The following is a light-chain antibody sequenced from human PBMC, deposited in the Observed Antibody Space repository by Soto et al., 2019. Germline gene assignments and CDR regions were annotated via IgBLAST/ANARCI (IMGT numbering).Light chain of an antibody. CDR1: SSDVGAYDY. CDR2: DVT. CDR3: SSYTSSSTYV. J-gene: IGLJ1*01. Sequence: QSVLTQPASVSGSPGQSSAIACTRTSSDVGAYDYVSWYQQHPGKAPKVMIYDVTNRPSGVSNRFSGSKSGNTASLTISGLQAEDEADYYCSSYTSSSTYVFGTGTKVTVL. V-gene: IGLV2-14*01.